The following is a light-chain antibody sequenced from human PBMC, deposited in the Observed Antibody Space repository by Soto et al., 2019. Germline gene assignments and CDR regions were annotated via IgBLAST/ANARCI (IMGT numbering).Light chain of an antibody. CDR2: GAS. CDR1: QSVSSSY. CDR3: QQYGSSPPYT. J-gene: IGKJ2*01. Sequence: EIVLTQSPGTLSLSPGERATLSCRASQSVSSSYLAWYQQKPGQAPRLLIYGASSRATGLPDRFSGSGSGTDFTLTISTLGPDDFAVYYCQQYGSSPPYTFGQGTKLEIK. V-gene: IGKV3-20*01.